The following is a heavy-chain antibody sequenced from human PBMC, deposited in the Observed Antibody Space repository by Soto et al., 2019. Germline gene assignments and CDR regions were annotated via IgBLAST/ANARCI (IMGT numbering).Heavy chain of an antibody. CDR3: ARGVAARYYGMDV. V-gene: IGHV4-59*01. J-gene: IGHJ6*02. CDR1: GGSISSYY. Sequence: SETLSLTCTVSGGSISSYYWSWIRQPPGKGLEWIGYIYYSGSTNYNPSLKSRVTISVDTSKNQFSLKLSSVTAADTAVYYCARGVAARYYGMDVWGQGTTVTVSS. D-gene: IGHD6-6*01. CDR2: IYYSGST.